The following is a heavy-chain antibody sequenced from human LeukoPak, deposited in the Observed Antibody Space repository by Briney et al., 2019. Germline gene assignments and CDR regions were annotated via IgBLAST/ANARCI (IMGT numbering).Heavy chain of an antibody. V-gene: IGHV4-34*01. CDR1: GGSFSGYY. D-gene: IGHD2-21*02. Sequence: SETLSLTCAVYGGSFSGYYWSWIRQPPGKGLEWIGEINHSGSTNYNPSLKSRVTISVDTSKNQFSLKLSSVTAADTAAYYCARVRSGNSDYWGQGTLVTVSS. J-gene: IGHJ4*02. CDR2: INHSGST. CDR3: ARVRSGNSDY.